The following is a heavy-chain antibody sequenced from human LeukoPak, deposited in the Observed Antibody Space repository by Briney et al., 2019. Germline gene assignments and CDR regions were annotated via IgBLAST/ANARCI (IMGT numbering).Heavy chain of an antibody. V-gene: IGHV4-4*07. CDR1: GGSISSYY. CDR2: IYTSGST. J-gene: IGHJ4*02. CDR3: ARVGRTGSGSYYSYFDD. D-gene: IGHD3-10*01. Sequence: ASETLSLTCTVPGGSISSYYWSWIRQPAGKGLEWIGRIYTSGSTNYNPSLKSRVTMSVDTSKNQFSLKLSSVTAAATAVYYCARVGRTGSGSYYSYFDDWGQGTLVTVSS.